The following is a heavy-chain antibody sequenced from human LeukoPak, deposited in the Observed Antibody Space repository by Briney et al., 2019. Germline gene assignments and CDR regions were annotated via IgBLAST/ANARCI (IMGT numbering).Heavy chain of an antibody. V-gene: IGHV4-34*01. CDR3: ARGPTISETGYFDY. Sequence: PSETLSLTCAVYGGSFTAYYWSWIRQSPGKGLQWIAEVNHRGDTNYNPSVKGRVTISVDTSKNQFSLKVTSLTAADTVVYYCARGPTISETGYFDYWGQGTLVTVSS. CDR2: VNHRGDT. J-gene: IGHJ4*03. CDR1: GGSFTAYY. D-gene: IGHD1-1*01.